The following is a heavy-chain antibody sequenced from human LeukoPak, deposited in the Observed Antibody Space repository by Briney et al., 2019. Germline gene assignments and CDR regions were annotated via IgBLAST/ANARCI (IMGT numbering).Heavy chain of an antibody. CDR3: ARAGNIVVVPAADFDY. Sequence: SETLSLTCAVCGGSFSGYYWSWIRQPPGKGXXXXXXXNHSGSTNYNPSLKSRVTKSVDTSKNQFSLKLSSVTAADTAVYYCARAGNIVVVPAADFDYWGQGTLVTVSS. CDR2: XNHSGST. J-gene: IGHJ4*02. CDR1: GGSFSGYY. V-gene: IGHV4-34*01. D-gene: IGHD2-2*01.